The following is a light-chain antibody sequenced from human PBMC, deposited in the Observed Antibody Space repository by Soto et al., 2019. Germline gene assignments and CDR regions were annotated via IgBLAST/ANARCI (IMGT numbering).Light chain of an antibody. CDR1: QSLTNSF. CDR3: QQREDWPRA. V-gene: IGKV3-11*01. J-gene: IGKJ4*01. Sequence: EIVLTQSPGTLSLSPGERATLSCRASQSLTNSFIAWYQQKPGQAPRLLIYGASTRATGVPARFSASGSGTDFTLTISSLEPEDFAIYYCQQREDWPRAFGGGTKVDI. CDR2: GAS.